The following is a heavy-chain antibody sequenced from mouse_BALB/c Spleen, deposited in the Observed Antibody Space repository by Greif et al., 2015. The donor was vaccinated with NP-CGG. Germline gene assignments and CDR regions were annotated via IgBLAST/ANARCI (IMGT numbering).Heavy chain of an antibody. CDR2: INPSTGYT. J-gene: IGHJ4*01. Sequence: QVQLKDSGAELAKPGASVKMSCKASGYTFTSYWMHWVKQRPGQGLEWIGYINPSTGYTEYNQKFKDKATLTAGKSSSTAYMQLSSLTSEDSEVYYCASSYYYGSSYYAMDYWGQGTSVTVSS. D-gene: IGHD1-1*01. V-gene: IGHV1-7*01. CDR3: ASSYYYGSSYYAMDY. CDR1: GYTFTSYW.